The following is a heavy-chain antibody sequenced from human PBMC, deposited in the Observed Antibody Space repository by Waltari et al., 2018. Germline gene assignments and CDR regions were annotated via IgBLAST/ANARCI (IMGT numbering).Heavy chain of an antibody. J-gene: IGHJ5*02. V-gene: IGHV1-2*02. D-gene: IGHD6-19*01. Sequence: QVQLVQSGAEVKKPGASVKVSCKASGYTFTGYYMHWVRQAPGQGLEWMGWINPNRGGTNYAQKFQCRVTMTRDTSISTAYMELSRLRSDDTAVYYCARVDSSGWYMTNWFDPWGQGTLVTVSS. CDR3: ARVDSSGWYMTNWFDP. CDR1: GYTFTGYY. CDR2: INPNRGGT.